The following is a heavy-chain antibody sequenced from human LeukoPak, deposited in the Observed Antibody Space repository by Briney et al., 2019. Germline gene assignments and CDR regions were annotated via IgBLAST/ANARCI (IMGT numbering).Heavy chain of an antibody. J-gene: IGHJ4*02. CDR3: AKIHGSGSYYRPNFDY. CDR1: GFTFSSYA. D-gene: IGHD3-10*01. V-gene: IGHV3-23*01. Sequence: GGSLRLSCAASGFTFSSYAMSWVRQAPGKGLEWVSAISTSDSSTYYADSVKGRFTISRDNSKNTLYLQMNSRRAEDTAVYYCAKIHGSGSYYRPNFDYWGQGTLVTVSS. CDR2: ISTSDSST.